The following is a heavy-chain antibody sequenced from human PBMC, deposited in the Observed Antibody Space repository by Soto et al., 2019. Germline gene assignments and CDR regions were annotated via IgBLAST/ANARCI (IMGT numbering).Heavy chain of an antibody. CDR1: GFTVSSNY. Sequence: GGSLRLSCAASGFTVSSNYMSWVRQAPGKGLVWVSRINSDGSSTSYADSVKGRFTISRDNAKNTLYLRMNSLRAEDTAVYYCARDPRAYYMDVWGKGTTVTVSS. V-gene: IGHV3-74*01. J-gene: IGHJ6*03. CDR3: ARDPRAYYMDV. CDR2: INSDGSST.